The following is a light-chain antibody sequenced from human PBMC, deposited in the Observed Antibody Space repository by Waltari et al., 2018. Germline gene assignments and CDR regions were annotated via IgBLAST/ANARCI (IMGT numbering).Light chain of an antibody. Sequence: QSVLTQPPSASGSPGQSVTISCTGTSSDVGASHYVSWYQHYPGKAPKLLIYGVSKRPSGVPDRFSGSKSGNTASLTVSGLQAEDEADYFCSSYAGSTPFVFGTGTKVTVL. V-gene: IGLV2-8*01. CDR3: SSYAGSTPFV. CDR2: GVS. CDR1: SSDVGASHY. J-gene: IGLJ1*01.